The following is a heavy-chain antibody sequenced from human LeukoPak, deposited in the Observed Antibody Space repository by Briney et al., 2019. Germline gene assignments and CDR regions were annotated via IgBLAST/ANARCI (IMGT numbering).Heavy chain of an antibody. D-gene: IGHD4-17*01. V-gene: IGHV3-74*01. J-gene: IGHJ5*02. CDR3: ARGVNGDSRFDP. CDR1: GFTFSGYW. CDR2: ISSDGSNT. Sequence: GGSLRLSCAASGFTFSGYWMHWVRQAPGKGLVWVSRISSDGSNTRYADSVKGRFTISRDNAKKTLYLQMNSLRAEDTAVYYCARGVNGDSRFDPWGQGTLVTVSS.